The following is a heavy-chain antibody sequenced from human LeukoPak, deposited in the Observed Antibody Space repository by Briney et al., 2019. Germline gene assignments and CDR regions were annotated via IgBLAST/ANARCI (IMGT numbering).Heavy chain of an antibody. D-gene: IGHD7-27*01. CDR3: VRTPPNWGFDY. Sequence: ASVKVSCKASGYTFTTHDINWVRQATGQGLEWLGWMSPNSGDTGYAQKSQGRVTMTSDSSISTAYMELSSLRSEDTAIYYCVRTPPNWGFDYWGQGTLVTVSS. CDR1: GYTFTTHD. CDR2: MSPNSGDT. V-gene: IGHV1-8*01. J-gene: IGHJ4*02.